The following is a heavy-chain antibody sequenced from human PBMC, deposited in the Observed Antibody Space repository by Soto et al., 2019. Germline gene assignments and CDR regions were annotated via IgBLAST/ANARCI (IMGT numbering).Heavy chain of an antibody. Sequence: SQTLSLTCAISGDSVSSNSAAWNWIRQSPSRGLEWLGRTYYRSKWYNDYAVSVKSRITINPDTSKNQFSLRLNSVTPEDTAVYYCAREAAAGPSHYYYGMDVWGQGTTVTVSS. CDR3: AREAAAGPSHYYYGMDV. J-gene: IGHJ6*02. CDR1: GDSVSSNSAA. V-gene: IGHV6-1*01. CDR2: TYYRSKWYN. D-gene: IGHD6-13*01.